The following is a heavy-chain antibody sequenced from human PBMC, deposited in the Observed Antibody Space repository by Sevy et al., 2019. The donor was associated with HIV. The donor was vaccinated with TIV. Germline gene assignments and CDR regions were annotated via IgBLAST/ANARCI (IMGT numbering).Heavy chain of an antibody. D-gene: IGHD1-1*01. Sequence: GESLKISCAASGFTFNRYSMHWVRQAPGKGLEWVATISFDATNKHYPDSVKGRFTISSDNFQNSLFLQMDSLRPEDTAVYYCALERLSSDVAEYFQNWGQGTLVTVSS. V-gene: IGHV3-30-3*01. J-gene: IGHJ1*01. CDR3: ALERLSSDVAEYFQN. CDR1: GFTFNRYS. CDR2: ISFDATNK.